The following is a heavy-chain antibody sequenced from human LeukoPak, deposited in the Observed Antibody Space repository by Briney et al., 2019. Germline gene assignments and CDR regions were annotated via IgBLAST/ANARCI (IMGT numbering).Heavy chain of an antibody. CDR2: ISGSGGST. Sequence: GGSLRLSCAASGFTFSSYAMTWVRQAPGKGLEWVSAISGSGGSTYYADSVKGRFTISRDNSKNTLYLQMNSLRAEDTAVYYCAKASGLRSFTLISWGLGTLVTVSS. CDR3: AKASGLRSFTLIS. D-gene: IGHD3-3*01. CDR1: GFTFSSYA. V-gene: IGHV3-23*01. J-gene: IGHJ5*02.